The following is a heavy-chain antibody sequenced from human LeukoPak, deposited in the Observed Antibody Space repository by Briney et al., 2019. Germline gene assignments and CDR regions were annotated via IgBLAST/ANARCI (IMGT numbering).Heavy chain of an antibody. V-gene: IGHV3-48*03. J-gene: IGHJ4*02. Sequence: GGSLRLSCAASGFTFSTFDMNWVRQAPGKGLEWVSYFSSSGSSIYYADSVKGRFTISRDNAKNSLFLQMDSLRAEDTAVYYCARDVLQRHWGQGTLVTVSS. CDR2: FSSSGSSI. CDR3: ARDVLQRH. CDR1: GFTFSTFD. D-gene: IGHD2/OR15-2a*01.